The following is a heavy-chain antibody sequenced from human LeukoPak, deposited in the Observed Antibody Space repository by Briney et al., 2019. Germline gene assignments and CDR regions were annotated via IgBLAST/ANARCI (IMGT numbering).Heavy chain of an antibody. CDR3: ARAQGWGYCSSTSCQRKPNWFDP. CDR2: IYHSGST. D-gene: IGHD2-2*01. V-gene: IGHV4-30-2*01. CDR1: GGSISSGGYY. Sequence: PSETLSLTCTVSGGSISSGGYYWSWIRQPPGKGLEWIGYIYHSGSTNYNPSLKSRVTISVDTSKNQFSLKLSSVTAADTAVYYCARAQGWGYCSSTSCQRKPNWFDPWGQGTLVTVSS. J-gene: IGHJ5*02.